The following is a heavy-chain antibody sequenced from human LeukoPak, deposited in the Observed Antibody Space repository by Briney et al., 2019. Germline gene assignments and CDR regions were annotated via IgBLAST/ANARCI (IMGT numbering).Heavy chain of an antibody. CDR1: GGPFTGYY. D-gene: IGHD3-16*02. V-gene: IGHV4-34*01. CDR3: ARARAFVWGSYRYIPYYFDP. J-gene: IGHJ5*02. CDR2: INHGGLT. Sequence: SETLSLTCAVYGGPFTGYYWTWIRQSPEKGLEWIGEINHGGLTSYNPSLESRLTLLVDTSKNQFSLNLRSVTAADTAVYFCARARAFVWGSYRYIPYYFDPWGQGTLVTVSS.